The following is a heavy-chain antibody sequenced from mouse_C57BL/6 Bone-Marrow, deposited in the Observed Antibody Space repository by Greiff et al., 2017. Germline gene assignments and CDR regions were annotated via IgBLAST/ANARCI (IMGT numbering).Heavy chain of an antibody. CDR3: AREGVYGNYGY. CDR2: INPNNGGT. V-gene: IGHV1-22*01. Sequence: EVHLHQSGPELVKPGASVKMSCKASGYTFTDYNMHWVKQSHGKSLEWIGYINPNNGGTSYNQKFKGKATLTVNKSSSTAYMELRSLTSDESAVYYCAREGVYGNYGYWGQGTTLTVSS. D-gene: IGHD2-1*01. CDR1: GYTFTDYN. J-gene: IGHJ2*01.